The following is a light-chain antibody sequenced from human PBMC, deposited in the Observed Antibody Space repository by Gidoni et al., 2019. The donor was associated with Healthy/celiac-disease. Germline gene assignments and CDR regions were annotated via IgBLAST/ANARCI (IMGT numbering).Light chain of an antibody. CDR1: QSVSSSY. J-gene: IGKJ1*01. Sequence: EIVLTQSPGNLSLSPGERATLTCRASQSVSSSYLAWYQQKPGQAPRLLIYGASSRATGIPDRFIGSGSGTDFTLTISRLEPEDFAVYYCQQYGSSPPVRTFXXXTKVEIK. V-gene: IGKV3-20*01. CDR3: QQYGSSPPVRT. CDR2: GAS.